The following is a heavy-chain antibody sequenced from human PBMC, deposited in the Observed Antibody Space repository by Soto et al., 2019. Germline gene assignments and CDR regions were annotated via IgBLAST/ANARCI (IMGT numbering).Heavy chain of an antibody. CDR1: GFTFSAYG. CDR2: IWYDGSNK. Sequence: QVQLVESGGGVVQPGRSLRLSCAASGFTFSAYGMHWVRQAPGKGLEWVAVIWYDGSNKYYADSVKGRFTISRDNSKNTVYLQMNSLRAEDTAVYYCARAVVGCSAGSCYSPYGMDVWGQGTTVTVSS. J-gene: IGHJ6*02. D-gene: IGHD2-15*01. CDR3: ARAVVGCSAGSCYSPYGMDV. V-gene: IGHV3-33*01.